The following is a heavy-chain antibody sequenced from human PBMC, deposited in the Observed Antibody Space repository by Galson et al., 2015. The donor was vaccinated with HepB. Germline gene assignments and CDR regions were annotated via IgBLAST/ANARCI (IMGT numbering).Heavy chain of an antibody. CDR2: ISWNSGSI. CDR3: AKGRQYGSGSYSNYYFDY. J-gene: IGHJ4*02. Sequence: SLRLSCAASGFTFDDYAMHWVRQAPGKGLEWVSGISWNSGSIGYADSVKGRFTISRDNAKNSLYLQMNSLRAEDTALYYCAKGRQYGSGSYSNYYFDYWGQGTLVTVSS. D-gene: IGHD3-10*01. CDR1: GFTFDDYA. V-gene: IGHV3-9*01.